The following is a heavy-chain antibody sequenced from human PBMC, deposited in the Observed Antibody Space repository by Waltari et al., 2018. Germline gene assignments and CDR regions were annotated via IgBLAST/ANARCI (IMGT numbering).Heavy chain of an antibody. Sequence: EVQLVQSGAEVKKPGATVKISCKVSGYTFTDYYMHWVQQAPGKGLEWMGLVDPEDGEPIYAEQFQGRVTITADTSTDTAYMELSSLRSEDTAVYYCATSHPYDILTGTWDYFDYWGQGTLVTVSS. D-gene: IGHD3-9*01. J-gene: IGHJ4*02. CDR3: ATSHPYDILTGTWDYFDY. V-gene: IGHV1-69-2*01. CDR1: GYTFTDYY. CDR2: VDPEDGEP.